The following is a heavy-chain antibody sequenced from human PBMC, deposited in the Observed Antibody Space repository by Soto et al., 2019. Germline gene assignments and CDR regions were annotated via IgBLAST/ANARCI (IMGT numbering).Heavy chain of an antibody. V-gene: IGHV3-74*01. CDR1: GFTFSSYW. D-gene: IGHD2-2*01. J-gene: IGHJ4*02. Sequence: EVQMVESGGGLVHPGGSLRLSCAASGFTFSSYWIHWVRQAPGKGLVWVSRINSDGSSTTYADSVKGRFTISRDNAKNTLYLQMTSLRAEDTAVYYCARVSREVVPAAIDYWGQGTLVTVSS. CDR2: INSDGSST. CDR3: ARVSREVVPAAIDY.